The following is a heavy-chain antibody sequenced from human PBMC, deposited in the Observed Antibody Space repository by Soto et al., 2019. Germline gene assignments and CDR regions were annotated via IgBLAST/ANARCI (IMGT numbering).Heavy chain of an antibody. J-gene: IGHJ4*02. CDR1: GDTFTSHT. D-gene: IGHD3-3*01. CDR2: IIVSHGRP. Sequence: QVQLVQSGAEVKEPGASVKVSCKASGDTFTSHTIHWARQAPGQGLEWMGWIIVSHGRPRIAPHFQGRVTLTTDTSATTAYMELNSLTSEDTAVYFCAREPEDGVPGDFWGQGTLVVVSS. V-gene: IGHV1-3*01. CDR3: AREPEDGVPGDF.